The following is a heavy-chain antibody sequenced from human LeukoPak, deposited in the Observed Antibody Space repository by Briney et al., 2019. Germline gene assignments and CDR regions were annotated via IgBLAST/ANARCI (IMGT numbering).Heavy chain of an antibody. Sequence: SETLSLTCTVSGGFISGHYWTWIRQPSGKGLEWIGYIYNSGSTKYSPSLKSRVTISVDTSKNQFSLKLSSVTAADTAVYYCARGGVLKSVDYWGQGTLVTVSS. D-gene: IGHD3-16*01. CDR3: ARGGVLKSVDY. J-gene: IGHJ4*02. CDR1: GGFISGHY. V-gene: IGHV4-59*11. CDR2: IYNSGST.